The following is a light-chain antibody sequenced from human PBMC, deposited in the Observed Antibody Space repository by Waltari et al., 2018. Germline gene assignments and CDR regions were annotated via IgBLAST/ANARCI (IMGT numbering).Light chain of an antibody. J-gene: IGLJ2*01. V-gene: IGLV2-14*03. CDR1: HSAVAASAS. CDR3: SSQTLDGVVL. CDR2: DVT. Sequence: QSALTQPASVSGSPGQSITISCRGLHSAVAASASVSWYQHHPGEAPQVIIYDVTNRPSGVSDRFSASKSANRAFLTISGLQPDDEGDYYCSSQTLDGVVLFGGGTKLTVL.